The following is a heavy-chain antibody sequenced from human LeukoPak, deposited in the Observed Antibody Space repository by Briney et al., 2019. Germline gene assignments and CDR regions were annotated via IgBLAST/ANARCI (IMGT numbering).Heavy chain of an antibody. CDR1: GYTFTSYD. CDR2: MNPNSGNT. D-gene: IGHD6-19*01. Sequence: GASVKVSCKASGYTFTSYDINWVRQATGQGLEWMGWMNPNSGNTGYAQKFQGRVTMTRNTSISTAYMELSSLRSEDTAVYSCLYSSGWYLEYGMDVWGQGTTVTVSS. J-gene: IGHJ6*02. V-gene: IGHV1-8*01. CDR3: LYSSGWYLEYGMDV.